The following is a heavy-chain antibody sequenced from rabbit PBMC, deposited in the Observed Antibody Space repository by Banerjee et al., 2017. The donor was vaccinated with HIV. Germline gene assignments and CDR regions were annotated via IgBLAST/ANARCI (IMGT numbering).Heavy chain of an antibody. CDR1: GFSFNNNYV. Sequence: QEQLEESGGGLVKPEGSLTLTCTASGFSFNNNYVMCWVRQAPGKGLEWIACIYAGSSGSTYYASWAKGRFTISKTSSTTVTLQMTSLTAADTATYFCARDLAGVIGWNFNLWGQGTLVTVS. V-gene: IGHV1S45*01. J-gene: IGHJ4*01. D-gene: IGHD4-1*01. CDR3: ARDLAGVIGWNFNL. CDR2: IYAGSSGST.